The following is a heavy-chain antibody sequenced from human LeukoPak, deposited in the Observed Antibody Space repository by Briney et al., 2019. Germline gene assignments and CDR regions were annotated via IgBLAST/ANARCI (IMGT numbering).Heavy chain of an antibody. CDR2: VDQDGSEK. V-gene: IGHV3-7*03. D-gene: IGHD3-16*01. Sequence: GGSLRLSCAASGFIFNSYWMNWLRQAPGKGLEWVANVDQDGSEKYYVGSVKGRFTISRDNAKNSLYLQMNSLRVEDTAVYYCARGWASSRRKAFDIWGQGTMVTVSS. J-gene: IGHJ3*02. CDR1: GFIFNSYW. CDR3: ARGWASSRRKAFDI.